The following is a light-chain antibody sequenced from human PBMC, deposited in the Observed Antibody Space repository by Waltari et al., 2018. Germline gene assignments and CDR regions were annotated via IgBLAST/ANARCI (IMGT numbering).Light chain of an antibody. Sequence: DIVMTQSPDSLAVSLGERATINCKSSQSVLYSSNNKNYLAWYQQKPGQPPKLLIYWASTRESGVPDRFRGSGSGAAFTLTSSSLQAEDVAVYYCQQYYITPWTFGKGTKVDIK. V-gene: IGKV4-1*01. J-gene: IGKJ1*01. CDR1: QSVLYSSNNKNY. CDR2: WAS. CDR3: QQYYITPWT.